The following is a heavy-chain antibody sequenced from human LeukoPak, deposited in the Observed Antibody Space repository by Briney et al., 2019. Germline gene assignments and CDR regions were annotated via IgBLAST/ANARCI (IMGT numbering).Heavy chain of an antibody. D-gene: IGHD1-26*01. CDR1: GGSFSGYY. J-gene: IGHJ4*02. V-gene: IGHV4-34*01. CDR3: ARSRIVGATDFDY. CDR2: INHSGST. Sequence: SETLSLTCVVYGGSFSGYYWSWIRQPPGKGLEWIGEINHSGSTNYNPSLKSRVTISVDTSKNQFSLKLSSVTAADTAVYYCARSRIVGATDFDYWGQGTLVTVSS.